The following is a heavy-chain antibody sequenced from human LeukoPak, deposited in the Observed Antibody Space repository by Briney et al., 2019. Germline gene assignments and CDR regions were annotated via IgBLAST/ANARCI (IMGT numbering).Heavy chain of an antibody. CDR1: GGSFSGFY. J-gene: IGHJ6*03. CDR3: ARGRRSGWHKGGKNYMDV. CDR2: INYTGST. V-gene: IGHV4-34*01. D-gene: IGHD6-19*01. Sequence: ASETLSLTCAVYGGSFSGFYWSWIRHVPGKGLEWIGEINYTGSTSYNPSLKSRVTISVDTSQNQFFLLLTSVTAADTAVYYCARGRRSGWHKGGKNYMDVWGKGTTVTVSS.